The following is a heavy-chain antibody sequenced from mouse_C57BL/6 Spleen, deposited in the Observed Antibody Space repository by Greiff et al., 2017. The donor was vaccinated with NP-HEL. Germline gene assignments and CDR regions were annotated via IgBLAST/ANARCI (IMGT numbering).Heavy chain of an antibody. CDR3: ARITTVGAPYFDY. CDR2: IYPGDGDT. Sequence: VKLMESGAELVKPGASVKISCKASGYAFSSYWMNWVKQRPGKGLEWIGQIYPGDGDTNYNGKFKGKATLTADKSSSTAYMQLSSLTSEDSAVYFCARITTVGAPYFDYWGQGTTLTVSS. V-gene: IGHV1-80*01. D-gene: IGHD1-1*01. J-gene: IGHJ2*01. CDR1: GYAFSSYW.